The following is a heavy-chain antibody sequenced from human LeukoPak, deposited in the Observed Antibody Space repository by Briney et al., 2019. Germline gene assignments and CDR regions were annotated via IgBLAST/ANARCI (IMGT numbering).Heavy chain of an antibody. J-gene: IGHJ4*02. V-gene: IGHV3-48*01. CDR1: GFTFSTYS. CDR3: ARAPAPRHCTSTSCPRGPFDY. Sequence: GGSLRLSCAASGFTFSTYSMNWVRQAPGKGLEWVSYISAGGSTIYYADSVQGRFTNSRDNAKSSLSLQMSSLTAEDTALYYCARAPAPRHCTSTSCPRGPFDYWGQGTLVTVSS. CDR2: ISAGGSTI. D-gene: IGHD2-2*01.